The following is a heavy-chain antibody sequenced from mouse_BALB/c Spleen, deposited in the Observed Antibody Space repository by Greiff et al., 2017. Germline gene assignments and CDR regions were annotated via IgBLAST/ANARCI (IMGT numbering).Heavy chain of an antibody. V-gene: IGHV1S81*02. J-gene: IGHJ4*01. CDR2: INPSNGRT. CDR1: GYTFTSYW. Sequence: QVQLQQPGAELVKPGASVKLSCKASGYTFTSYWMHWVKQRPGQGLEWIGEINPSNGRTNYNEKFKSKATLTVDKSSSTAYMQLSSLTSEDSAVYYCARSTMITTACAMDYWGQGTSVTVSS. D-gene: IGHD2-4*01. CDR3: ARSTMITTACAMDY.